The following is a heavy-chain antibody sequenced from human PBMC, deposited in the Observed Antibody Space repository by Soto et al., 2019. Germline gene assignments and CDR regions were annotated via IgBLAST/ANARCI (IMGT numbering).Heavy chain of an antibody. V-gene: IGHV3-23*01. D-gene: IGHD3-3*01. J-gene: IGHJ4*02. Sequence: GGSLRLSCVASVFSFGSYDLTWVRQAPGKGLEWVSTISGSDGKTFYADAVKGRFSISRDISQSTLYLQMNSLRADDTAIYYCARWSYLDYWGQGTRVTVSS. CDR1: VFSFGSYD. CDR3: ARWSYLDY. CDR2: ISGSDGKT.